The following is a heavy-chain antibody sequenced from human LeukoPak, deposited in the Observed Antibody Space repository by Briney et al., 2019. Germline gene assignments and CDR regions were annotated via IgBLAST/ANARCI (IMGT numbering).Heavy chain of an antibody. D-gene: IGHD2-21*02. Sequence: GGSLRLSCAASGFTVSSNYMSWVRQAPGKGLEWVSVIYSGGSTYYADSVKGRFTISRDNSKSTLYLQMNSLRAEDTAVYYCARGPSDCGGDCYPYYFDYWGQGTLVTVSS. CDR3: ARGPSDCGGDCYPYYFDY. J-gene: IGHJ4*02. V-gene: IGHV3-66*02. CDR1: GFTVSSNY. CDR2: IYSGGST.